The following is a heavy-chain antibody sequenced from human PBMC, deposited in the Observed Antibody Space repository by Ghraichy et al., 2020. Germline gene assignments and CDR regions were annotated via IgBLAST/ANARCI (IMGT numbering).Heavy chain of an antibody. D-gene: IGHD5-12*01. CDR3: GRLDIMATVVDY. V-gene: IGHV5-51*01. J-gene: IGHJ4*02. CDR2: IFPRDSET. Sequence: GESLNISCQTSGYNFGSHWIAWVRQMPGEGLEWMAIIFPRDSETRYNPSFQGQVTISADKSINTAYLQWGSLETSDTAMYYCGRLDIMATVVDYWGQGALVTVSP. CDR1: GYNFGSHW.